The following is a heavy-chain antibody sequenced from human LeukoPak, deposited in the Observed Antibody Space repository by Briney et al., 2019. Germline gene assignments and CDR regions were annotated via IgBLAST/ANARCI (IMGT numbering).Heavy chain of an antibody. J-gene: IGHJ5*02. CDR1: GGTFSSYA. V-gene: IGHV1-69*05. CDR2: IIPIFGTA. D-gene: IGHD3-3*01. Sequence: SVKVSCKASGGTFSSYAISWVRQAPGQGLEWMGGIIPIFGTANYAQKFQGRVTITTDESTSTAYMELSSLRSEDTAVYYCARDLLYYDFWSGYYTGFNWSDPWGRGTLVTVSS. CDR3: ARDLLYYDFWSGYYTGFNWSDP.